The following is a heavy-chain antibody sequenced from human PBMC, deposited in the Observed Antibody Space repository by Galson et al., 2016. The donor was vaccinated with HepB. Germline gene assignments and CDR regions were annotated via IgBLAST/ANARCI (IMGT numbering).Heavy chain of an antibody. CDR1: GYTFTNYN. Sequence: SVKVSCKASGYTFTNYNISWVRQAPGQGLEWMGWISPYNGNTDYTQNLQGKVTMTTDTSTSTAYMELRSLRSDDTAMYYCARDIDYWGQGTLVTVSS. CDR2: ISPYNGNT. CDR3: ARDIDY. V-gene: IGHV1-18*01. J-gene: IGHJ4*02.